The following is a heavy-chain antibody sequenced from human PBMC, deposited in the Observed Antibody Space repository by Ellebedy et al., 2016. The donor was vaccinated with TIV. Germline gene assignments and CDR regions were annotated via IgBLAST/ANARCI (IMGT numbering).Heavy chain of an antibody. CDR1: GFTFSRYA. J-gene: IGHJ4*02. CDR2: IVGSGA. CDR3: AKDRTTGEGYWVFDD. V-gene: IGHV3-23*01. Sequence: GESLKISCAASGFTFSRYAITWVRQAPGKGVEWGSGIVGSGAQKYADSVKGRFTISRDNSKGTVELQMNSMRVEDTAAYFCAKDRTTGEGYWVFDDWGQGTLVTVSS. D-gene: IGHD2-8*02.